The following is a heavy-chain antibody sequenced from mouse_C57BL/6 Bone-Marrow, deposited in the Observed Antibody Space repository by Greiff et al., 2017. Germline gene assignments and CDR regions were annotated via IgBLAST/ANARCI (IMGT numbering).Heavy chain of an antibody. J-gene: IGHJ1*03. CDR1: GYTFTSYW. D-gene: IGHD1-1*01. CDR2: IHPNSGST. CDR3: ARAVPLVFDV. Sequence: VQLQQPGAELVKPGASVKLSCKASGYTFTSYWMHWVKQRPGQGLEWIGMIHPNSGSTNYNEKFKSKATLTVDKSSSTAYMQLSSLTSEDAAVYYCARAVPLVFDVWGTGTTVTVSS. V-gene: IGHV1-64*01.